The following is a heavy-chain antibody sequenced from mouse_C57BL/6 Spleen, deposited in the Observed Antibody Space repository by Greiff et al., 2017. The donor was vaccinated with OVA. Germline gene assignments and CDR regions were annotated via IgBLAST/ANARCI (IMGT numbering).Heavy chain of an antibody. J-gene: IGHJ3*01. CDR1: GYTFTDYY. Sequence: EVQLQQSGPELVKPGASVKISCKASGYTFTDYYMNWVKQSHGKSLEWIGDINPNNGGTSYNQKFKGKATLTVDKSSSTAYMELRSLTSEDSAVYYCATIYDGYYFAYWGQGTLVTVSA. CDR3: ATIYDGYYFAY. D-gene: IGHD2-3*01. V-gene: IGHV1-26*01. CDR2: INPNNGGT.